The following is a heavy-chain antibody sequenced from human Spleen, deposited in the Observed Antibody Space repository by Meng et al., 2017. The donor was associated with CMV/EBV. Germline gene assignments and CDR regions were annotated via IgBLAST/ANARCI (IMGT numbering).Heavy chain of an antibody. CDR1: GFTFSSYD. D-gene: IGHD3-9*01. Sequence: GGSLRLSCAACGFTFSSYDMHWVRQATGKGLEWVSAIGTAGDTYYPGSVKGQFTISRENAKNSLYLQMNSLRAGDTAVYYCTTGLYYDVLTGYPYPSRNFDYWGQGTLVTVSS. J-gene: IGHJ4*02. CDR2: IGTAGDT. V-gene: IGHV3-13*03. CDR3: TTGLYYDVLTGYPYPSRNFDY.